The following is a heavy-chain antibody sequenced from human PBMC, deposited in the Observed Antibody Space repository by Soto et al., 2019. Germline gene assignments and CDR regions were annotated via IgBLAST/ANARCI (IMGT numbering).Heavy chain of an antibody. CDR1: GGTFSIYG. D-gene: IGHD2-8*02. Sequence: QVQLVQSGAEVKKTGSSVKVSCKASGGTFSIYGFSWVRQAPGQGPEWIGGIIPILTTPNYAQKFHGRVTIVAEESTTTVYMELSSLKSEDTAVYYCATSVGIAPTGEDGMDVWGQGTSVTVSS. V-gene: IGHV1-69*01. CDR2: IIPILTTP. J-gene: IGHJ6*02. CDR3: ATSVGIAPTGEDGMDV.